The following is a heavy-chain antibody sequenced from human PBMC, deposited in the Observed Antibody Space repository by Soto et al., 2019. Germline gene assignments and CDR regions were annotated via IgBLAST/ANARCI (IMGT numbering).Heavy chain of an antibody. V-gene: IGHV3-9*01. Sequence: EVQLVESGGDLVQPGRSLRLSCAASGFTFDNYAMYWVRQAPGKVLEWVSGIGWNSYTINYADSVKGRFTISRDNAKTPLYLQMNSLRAEDTALYYCARGYSGFGASSYFDYWGQGTLVTVSS. CDR3: ARGYSGFGASSYFDY. CDR2: IGWNSYTI. D-gene: IGHD3-16*01. CDR1: GFTFDNYA. J-gene: IGHJ4*02.